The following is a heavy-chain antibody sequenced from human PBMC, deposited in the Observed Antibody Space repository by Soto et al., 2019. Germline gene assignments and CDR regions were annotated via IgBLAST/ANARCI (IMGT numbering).Heavy chain of an antibody. CDR1: ADTVSGGYYY. CDR3: ARQRAWYGEWAFDI. CDR2: ISFGGHR. V-gene: IGHV4-39*01. D-gene: IGHD2-15*01. Sequence: QVQLQESGPGLVKPSETMPLTCTVSADTVSGGYYYWAWIRQPPGKGLEWIASISFGGHRYHNPSLKNRLTISVDTYKNRFSLKMTSVSAADTAVYYCARQRAWYGEWAFDIWSQWTMVTV. J-gene: IGHJ3*02.